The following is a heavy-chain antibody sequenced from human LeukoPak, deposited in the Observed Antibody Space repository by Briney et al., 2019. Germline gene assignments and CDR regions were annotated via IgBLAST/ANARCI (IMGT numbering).Heavy chain of an antibody. Sequence: SETLSLTCTVSGGSISSYYWSWIRQPPGKGLEWIGYIYYSGSTNYNPSLKSRVTISVDTSKNQFSLKLGSVTAADTAVYYCARDPDYYDSSGRAFDIWGQGTMVTVSS. CDR2: IYYSGST. J-gene: IGHJ3*02. D-gene: IGHD3-22*01. CDR1: GGSISSYY. V-gene: IGHV4-59*01. CDR3: ARDPDYYDSSGRAFDI.